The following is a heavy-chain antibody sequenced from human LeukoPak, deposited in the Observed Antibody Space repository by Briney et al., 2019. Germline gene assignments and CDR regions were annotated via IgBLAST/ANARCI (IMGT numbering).Heavy chain of an antibody. J-gene: IGHJ5*02. CDR1: GGSISSSSYY. CDR2: IYYSGST. Sequence: SETLSLTCTVSGGSISSSSYYWGWIRQPPGKGLEWIGSIYYSGSTYYNPSLKSRVTISVDTSKNQFSLKLSSVTAVDTAVYYCARDPTSITIFGVVISGFDPWGQGTLVTVSS. CDR3: ARDPTSITIFGVVISGFDP. V-gene: IGHV4-39*07. D-gene: IGHD3-3*01.